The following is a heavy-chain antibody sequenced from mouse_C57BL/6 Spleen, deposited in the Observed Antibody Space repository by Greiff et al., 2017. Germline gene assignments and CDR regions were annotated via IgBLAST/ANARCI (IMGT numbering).Heavy chain of an antibody. CDR2: IYPGDGDT. CDR3: AREEVLSEGYYAMDY. V-gene: IGHV1-82*01. Sequence: VQLQQSGPELVKPGASVKISCKASGYAFSSSWMNWVKQRPGKGLEWIGRIYPGDGDTNYNGKFKGKATLTADKPSSTAYMQLSSLTSEDSAVYFCAREEVLSEGYYAMDYWGQGTSVTVSS. D-gene: IGHD1-1*02. CDR1: GYAFSSSW. J-gene: IGHJ4*01.